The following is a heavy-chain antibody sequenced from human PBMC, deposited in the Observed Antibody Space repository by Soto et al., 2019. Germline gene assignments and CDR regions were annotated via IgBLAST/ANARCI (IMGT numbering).Heavy chain of an antibody. CDR3: ARVRRPITMVRGRRDYGMDV. CDR1: GGSFSGYY. D-gene: IGHD3-10*01. V-gene: IGHV4-34*01. J-gene: IGHJ6*02. CDR2: INHSGST. Sequence: PSETLSLTCAVYGGSFSGYYWSWIRQPPGKGLEWIGEINHSGSTNYNPSLKSRVTISVDTSKNQFSLKLSSVTAADTAVYYCARVRRPITMVRGRRDYGMDVWGQGTTVTV.